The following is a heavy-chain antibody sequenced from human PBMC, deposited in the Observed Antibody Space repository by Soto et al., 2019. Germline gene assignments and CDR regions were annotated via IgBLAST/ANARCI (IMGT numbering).Heavy chain of an antibody. V-gene: IGHV4-31*03. CDR2: IYYSGST. D-gene: IGHD6-13*01. CDR3: ARDLYSSSWYLDYGMDV. Sequence: SETLSLTCTASGGSSSSGGYYWSGIRQHPGKGLEWIGYIYYSGSTYYNPSLKSRVTISVDTSKNQFSLKLSSVTAADTAVYYCARDLYSSSWYLDYGMDVWGQGTTVTVSS. CDR1: GGSSSSGGYY. J-gene: IGHJ6*02.